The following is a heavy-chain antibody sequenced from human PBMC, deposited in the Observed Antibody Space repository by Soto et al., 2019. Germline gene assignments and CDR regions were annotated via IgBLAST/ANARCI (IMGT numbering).Heavy chain of an antibody. Sequence: GASVKVSCKASGYTFTSYGITWVRQAPGQGLEWMGWITAYNGNTNYAQKVQDRVTMTTDTSTSTAYMELRSLRSDDTAMYYCARSPINYGSGSYYINYWGQGSLVNVSS. V-gene: IGHV1-18*01. CDR1: GYTFTSYG. D-gene: IGHD3-10*01. J-gene: IGHJ4*02. CDR2: ITAYNGNT. CDR3: ARSPINYGSGSYYINY.